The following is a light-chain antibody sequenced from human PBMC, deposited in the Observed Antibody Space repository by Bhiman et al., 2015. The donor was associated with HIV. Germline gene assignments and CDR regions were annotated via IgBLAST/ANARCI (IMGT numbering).Light chain of an antibody. CDR2: DNE. Sequence: QSVLTQPPSVSAAPGQRVTISCSGSGSNIGDRFVSWYQHLPGTVPKLLIYDNEHRPSGIPDRFSGSKSGTSASLGISGLQTGDEAVYYCGTWDTSLSAGGVFGTGTKVTVL. J-gene: IGLJ1*01. CDR1: GSNIGDRF. CDR3: GTWDTSLSAGGV. V-gene: IGLV1-51*01.